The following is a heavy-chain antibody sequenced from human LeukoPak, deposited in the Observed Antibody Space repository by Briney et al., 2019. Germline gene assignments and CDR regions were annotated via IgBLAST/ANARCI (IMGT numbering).Heavy chain of an antibody. CDR2: ISYDGSNK. J-gene: IGHJ4*02. D-gene: IGHD6-13*01. CDR1: GFTFSSYA. Sequence: GGSLRLSCAASGFTFSSYAMHWVRQAPGKGLEWVAVISYDGSNKYYADSVKGRFTISRDNSKNTLYLQMNSLRAEDTAVYYCARVSGGGYSSSWYDAWGYWGQGTLVTVSS. CDR3: ARVSGGGYSSSWYDAWGY. V-gene: IGHV3-30-3*01.